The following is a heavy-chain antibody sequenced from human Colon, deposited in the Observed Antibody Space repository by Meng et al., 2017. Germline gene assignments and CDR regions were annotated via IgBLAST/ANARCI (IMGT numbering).Heavy chain of an antibody. CDR2: IDPNSGGT. CDR1: GYTFTDYH. Sequence: QVQLVQSGAEVKKPGASVKVPCKASGYTFTDYHMHWVRQAPGQGLEWMGRIDPNSGGTNYAQKFQGRVTMTRDTSITTAYMELSRLRSDDTAVYYCARVLFSGSYPSGYWGQGTLVTVSS. D-gene: IGHD1-26*01. J-gene: IGHJ4*02. V-gene: IGHV1-2*06. CDR3: ARVLFSGSYPSGY.